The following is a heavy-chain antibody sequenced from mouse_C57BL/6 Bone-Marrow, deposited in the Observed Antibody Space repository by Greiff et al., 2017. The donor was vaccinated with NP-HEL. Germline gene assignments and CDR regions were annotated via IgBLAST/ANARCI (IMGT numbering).Heavy chain of an antibody. D-gene: IGHD4-1*01. CDR3: TRSELGHYFDY. CDR1: GYTFTDYE. Sequence: QVQLQQSGAELVRPGASVTLSCKASGYTFTDYEMHWVKQTPVHGLEWIGAIDPETGGTAYNQKFKGKAILTADKSSSTAYMELRSLTSEDSAVYYCTRSELGHYFDYWGQGTTLTVSS. V-gene: IGHV1-15*01. J-gene: IGHJ2*01. CDR2: IDPETGGT.